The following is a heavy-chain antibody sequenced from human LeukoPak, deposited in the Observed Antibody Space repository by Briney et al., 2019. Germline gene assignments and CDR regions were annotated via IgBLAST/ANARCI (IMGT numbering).Heavy chain of an antibody. V-gene: IGHV4-59*08. J-gene: IGHJ4*02. D-gene: IGHD6-19*01. CDR3: ARRGYTSGRYFFYY. Sequence: PSETLSLTCTVSGASISSYYWSWIRQPPGKGLEWIGYIHYSGSTNYNPSLKSRVTVSIDMSKNQFSLRLTSVTAADTAVYYCARRGYTSGRYFFYYWGQRSLVTVSS. CDR1: GASISSYY. CDR2: IHYSGST.